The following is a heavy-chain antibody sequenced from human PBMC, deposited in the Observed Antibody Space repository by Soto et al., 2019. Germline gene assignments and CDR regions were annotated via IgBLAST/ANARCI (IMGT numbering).Heavy chain of an antibody. CDR2: IYYSGST. V-gene: IGHV4-59*01. J-gene: IGHJ5*02. Sequence: SETLSLTCTVSGGSISSYYWSWIRQPPGKGLEWIGYIYYSGSTNYNPSLKSRVTISVDTSKNQFSLKLSSVTAADTAVYYCAREYCSSTSCYLSWFDPWGQGTLVTVSS. CDR3: AREYCSSTSCYLSWFDP. CDR1: GGSISSYY. D-gene: IGHD2-2*01.